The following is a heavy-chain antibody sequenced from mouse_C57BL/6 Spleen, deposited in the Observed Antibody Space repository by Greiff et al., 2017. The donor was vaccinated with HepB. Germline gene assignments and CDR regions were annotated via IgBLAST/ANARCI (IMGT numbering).Heavy chain of an antibody. D-gene: IGHD4-1*01. CDR1: GFTFSSYA. Sequence: EVQLVESGGGLVKPGGSLKLSCAASGFTFSSYAMSWVRQTPEKRLEWVATISDGGSYTYYPDNVKGRFTISRDNAKNNLYLQMSHLKSEDTAMYYCARDRTGTEAMDYWGQGTSVTVSS. CDR3: ARDRTGTEAMDY. V-gene: IGHV5-4*01. J-gene: IGHJ4*01. CDR2: ISDGGSYT.